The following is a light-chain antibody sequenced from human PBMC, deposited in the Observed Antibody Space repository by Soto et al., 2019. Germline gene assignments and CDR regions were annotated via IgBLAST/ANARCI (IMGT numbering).Light chain of an antibody. Sequence: DIQMTQSPSSLSASVGDTVTFTCRASQSISEYLNWYQQKPGKAPRLLIYAASNLDNGVPSRFSGSGSGTTFTLTIRSLQPEDFATYYCQQSYSFPRTLGQGTKVEV. CDR1: QSISEY. CDR3: QQSYSFPRT. V-gene: IGKV1-39*01. CDR2: AAS. J-gene: IGKJ1*01.